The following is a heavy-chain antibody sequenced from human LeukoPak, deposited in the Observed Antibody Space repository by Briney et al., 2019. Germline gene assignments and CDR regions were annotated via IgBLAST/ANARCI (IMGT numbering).Heavy chain of an antibody. J-gene: IGHJ6*02. CDR3: ARTVVPAAIRVSYYYYGMDV. CDR1: GGSISSYY. D-gene: IGHD2-2*02. CDR2: IYYSGST. V-gene: IGHV4-59*12. Sequence: SETLSLTCTASGGSISSYYWSWIRQPPGKGLEWIGYIYYSGSTNYNPSLKSRVTISVDTSKKQFSLKLSSVTAADTAVYYCARTVVPAAIRVSYYYYGMDVWGQGTTVTVSS.